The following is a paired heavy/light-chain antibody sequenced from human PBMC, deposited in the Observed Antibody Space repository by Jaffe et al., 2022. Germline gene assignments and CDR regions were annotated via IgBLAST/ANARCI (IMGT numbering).Heavy chain of an antibody. J-gene: IGHJ6*03. CDR3: AGPLGYCSGGSCYSADYYYYYYMDV. CDR1: GFTFSSYA. V-gene: IGHV3-23*01. CDR2: ISGSGGST. D-gene: IGHD2-15*01. Sequence: EVQLLESGGGLVQPGGSLRLSCAASGFTFSSYAMSWVRQAPGKGLEWVSAISGSGGSTYYADSVKGRFTISRDNSKNTLYLQMNSLRAEDTAVYYCAGPLGYCSGGSCYSADYYYYYYMDVWGKGTTVTVSS.
Light chain of an antibody. CDR3: QQSYSTLTWT. CDR1: QSISSY. CDR2: AAS. J-gene: IGKJ1*01. V-gene: IGKV1-39*01. Sequence: DIQMTQSPSSLSASVGDRVTITCRASQSISSYLNWYQQKPGKAPKLLIYAASSLQSGVPSRFSGSGSGTDFTLTISSLQPEDFATYYCQQSYSTLTWTFGQGTKVEIK.